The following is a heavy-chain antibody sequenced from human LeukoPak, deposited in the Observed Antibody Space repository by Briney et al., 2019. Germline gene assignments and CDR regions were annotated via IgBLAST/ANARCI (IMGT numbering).Heavy chain of an antibody. CDR1: GFTFSRYG. D-gene: IGHD3-22*01. V-gene: IGHV3-33*06. CDR2: IWYDGSNK. CDR3: AKASAAVDSSGYFY. Sequence: GGSLRLSCAASGFTFSRYGMHWVRQAPGKGLEWVAVIWYDGSNKYYADSVKGRFTISRDNSKNTLYLQMNSLRAEDTAVYYCAKASAAVDSSGYFYWGQGTLVTVSS. J-gene: IGHJ4*02.